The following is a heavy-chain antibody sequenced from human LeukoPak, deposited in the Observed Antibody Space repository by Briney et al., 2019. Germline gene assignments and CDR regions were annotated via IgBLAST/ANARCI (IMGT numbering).Heavy chain of an antibody. Sequence: PGGSLRLSCAASGFTFSTYAMGWVRLAPGKGLEWVSSIKGGGGDPFYADSVNGRFTISRDNSKNTLFLQLDSLRAEDTAVYYCAKGGHDFNPFYWWGQGTLVTVSS. V-gene: IGHV3-23*01. CDR3: AKGGHDFNPFYW. CDR1: GFTFSTYA. J-gene: IGHJ4*02. D-gene: IGHD2-21*02. CDR2: IKGGGGDP.